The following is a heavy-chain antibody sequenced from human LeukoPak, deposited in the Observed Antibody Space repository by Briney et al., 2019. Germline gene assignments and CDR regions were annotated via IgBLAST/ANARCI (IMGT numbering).Heavy chain of an antibody. Sequence: ASVKVSCKASGYTFTSYGISWVRQAPGQGLEWMGWISAYNGNTNYAQKLQGRVTMTTDTSTSTAYMELRSLRSDDTAVYYCARATRGFLEWLLPYYYYYYMDVWGKGTTVTVSS. CDR3: ARATRGFLEWLLPYYYYYYMDV. J-gene: IGHJ6*03. CDR1: GYTFTSYG. CDR2: ISAYNGNT. D-gene: IGHD3-3*01. V-gene: IGHV1-18*01.